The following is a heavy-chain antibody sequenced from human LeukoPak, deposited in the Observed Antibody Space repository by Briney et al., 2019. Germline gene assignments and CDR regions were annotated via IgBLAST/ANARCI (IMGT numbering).Heavy chain of an antibody. Sequence: SETLSPTCTVSGGSISSYFWSWIRQPAGKGLEYIGRIYPSGSTNYNPSLKSRVTMSVDTSKNQFSLKLSSVTAADTAVYYCVRLDSSGYYYLDYWGQGTLVTVSS. CDR1: GGSISSYF. D-gene: IGHD3-22*01. J-gene: IGHJ4*02. CDR2: IYPSGST. CDR3: VRLDSSGYYYLDY. V-gene: IGHV4-4*07.